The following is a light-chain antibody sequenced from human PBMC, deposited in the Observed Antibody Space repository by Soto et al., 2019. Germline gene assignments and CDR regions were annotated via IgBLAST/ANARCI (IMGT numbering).Light chain of an antibody. J-gene: IGKJ4*01. V-gene: IGKV1-39*01. CDR2: AAS. CDR3: QQAYSKNT. CDR1: QNIRTY. Sequence: DIQMTQSPSSLSASVGDRVTIACRASQNIRTYLNWYQQNPGKAPKLLIYAASNLHSGVPSRFSGSGSGTDFTLNISSLQPEDFATYYCQQAYSKNTFGGGPKVDIK.